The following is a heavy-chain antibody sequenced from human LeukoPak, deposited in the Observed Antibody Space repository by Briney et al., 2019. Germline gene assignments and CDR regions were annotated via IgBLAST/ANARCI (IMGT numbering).Heavy chain of an antibody. Sequence: GGSLRLSCVGCGFSLSNYCMHWVRQTPGKGLMWVSRITSDGSTTWYADSVKGRFTVSRDNAKNTLFLEMNSLRDEDTAVYYCAGDYIWGRLFWGQGTLVTVSS. J-gene: IGHJ4*01. D-gene: IGHD3-16*01. CDR1: GFSLSNYC. V-gene: IGHV3-74*01. CDR3: AGDYIWGRLF. CDR2: ITSDGSTT.